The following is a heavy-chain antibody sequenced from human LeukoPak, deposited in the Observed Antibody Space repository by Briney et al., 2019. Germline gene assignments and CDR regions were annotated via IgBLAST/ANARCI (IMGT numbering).Heavy chain of an antibody. CDR2: IYSSGGT. V-gene: IGHV4-4*07. Sequence: PSETLSLTCTVSGGSISSYYWTWIRQPAGKGLEWIGRIYSSGGTNYNPSLKSRVTMSVDMSKNQFSLKLSSVTAADTAVYYCASYSGSNVYYGYWGPGTLVTVSS. CDR3: ASYSGSNVYYGY. CDR1: GGSISSYY. J-gene: IGHJ4*02. D-gene: IGHD1-26*01.